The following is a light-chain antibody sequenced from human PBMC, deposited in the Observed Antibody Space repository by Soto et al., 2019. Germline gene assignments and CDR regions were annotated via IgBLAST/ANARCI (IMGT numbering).Light chain of an antibody. J-gene: IGLJ1*01. CDR3: SSYTSSSNHV. CDR1: SSDVGAYTF. V-gene: IGLV2-14*03. CDR2: NVS. Sequence: QSALTQPASVSGSPGQSITISCTGTSSDVGAYTFVSWYQQHPDKVPKLLIFNVSRRPSGVSDRFSGSKYGNTASLTISGLQPEDEADYYCSSYTSSSNHVFGSGTKLTVL.